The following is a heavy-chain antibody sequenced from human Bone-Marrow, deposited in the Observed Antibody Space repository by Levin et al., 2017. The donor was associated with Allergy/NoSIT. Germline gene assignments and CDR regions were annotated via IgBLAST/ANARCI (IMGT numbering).Heavy chain of an antibody. D-gene: IGHD6-13*01. CDR1: GFSVSRKY. CDR2: IYSNGDT. V-gene: IGHV3-66*01. J-gene: IGHJ4*02. Sequence: GESLKISCAASGFSVSRKYMSWVRQAPGKGLEWVSLIYSNGDTQYADSVKGRFTISSDNSRNTLYLQMNSLRGDDTAVYYCARNGVGTAAGTPWGQGTLVTVSA. CDR3: ARNGVGTAAGTP.